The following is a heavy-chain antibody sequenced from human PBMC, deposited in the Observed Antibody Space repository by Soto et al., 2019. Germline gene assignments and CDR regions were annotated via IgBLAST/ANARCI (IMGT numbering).Heavy chain of an antibody. CDR3: AAERAPIAVADTGYFQH. V-gene: IGHV3-30*01. J-gene: IGHJ1*01. Sequence: QVQLVESGGGVVQPGRSLRLSCAASGFAFCSYAMHWVRQAPGKRLELVAVISYEGSNKYYADSVQSRFTIPRDNSKNSLYMQLNSLRAEDTAVYYCAAERAPIAVADTGYFQHCGKGTLVTVSS. CDR1: GFAFCSYA. CDR2: ISYEGSNK. D-gene: IGHD6-19*01.